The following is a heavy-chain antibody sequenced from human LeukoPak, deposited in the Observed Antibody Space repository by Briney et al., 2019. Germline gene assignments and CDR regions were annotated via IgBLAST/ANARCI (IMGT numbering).Heavy chain of an antibody. CDR1: GGSFSGYY. CDR2: IIHSGST. D-gene: IGHD2-2*01. V-gene: IGHV4-34*01. J-gene: IGHJ3*02. CDR3: ARGRYNRFSCSSTSCYLDAFDI. Sequence: SETLSLTCAVYGGSFSGYYWSWLRQPPGKGLEWIGEIIHSGSTNYNPSLKSRVTISVDTSKNQFSLKLSSVTAADTAVYYCARGRYNRFSCSSTSCYLDAFDIWGQGTMVTVSS.